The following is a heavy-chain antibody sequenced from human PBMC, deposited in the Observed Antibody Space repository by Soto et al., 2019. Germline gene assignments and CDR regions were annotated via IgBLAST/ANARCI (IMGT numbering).Heavy chain of an antibody. CDR1: GYTFTSYG. CDR3: ARDPARVYSSSWYDV. J-gene: IGHJ6*02. V-gene: IGHV1-69*13. CDR2: IIPIFGTA. Sequence: SVKVSCKASGYTFTSYGISWVRQAPGQGLEWMGGIIPIFGTANYAQKFQGRVTITADESTSTAYMELSSLRSEDTAVYYCARDPARVYSSSWYDVWGQGTTVTVSS. D-gene: IGHD6-13*01.